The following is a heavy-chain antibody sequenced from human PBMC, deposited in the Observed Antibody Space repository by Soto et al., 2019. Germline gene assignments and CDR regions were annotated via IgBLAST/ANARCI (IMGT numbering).Heavy chain of an antibody. J-gene: IGHJ4*02. CDR2: TSFDGSEK. V-gene: IGHV3-30*03. CDR3: VYKIVVDTTRAFDY. D-gene: IGHD3-22*01. Sequence: PGGSLRLSCAASGFTFRSSGMHWVRQAPGKGLEWVALTSFDGSEKYYGDSVKGRFTVSRDNSKNTLYLQMNSLRAEDSAVYYCVYKIVVDTTRAFDYWGQGTLVTVSS. CDR1: GFTFRSSG.